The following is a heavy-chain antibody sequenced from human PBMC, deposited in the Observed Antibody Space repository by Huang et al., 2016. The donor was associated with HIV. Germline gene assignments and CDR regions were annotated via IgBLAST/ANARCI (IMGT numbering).Heavy chain of an antibody. CDR1: GGTFSSYT. J-gene: IGHJ6*02. CDR2: IIPIFGTA. D-gene: IGHD2-2*01. CDR3: ARKPGNYYYGMDV. Sequence: QVQLVQSGADVKKPGSSVKVSCKASGGTFSSYTINWVRQAPGQGLEWMGGIIPIFGTANYAQKFEGRVTMTADESTSTAYMQLSGLRSEDTAVYYCARKPGNYYYGMDVWGQGTTVTVSS. V-gene: IGHV1-69*01.